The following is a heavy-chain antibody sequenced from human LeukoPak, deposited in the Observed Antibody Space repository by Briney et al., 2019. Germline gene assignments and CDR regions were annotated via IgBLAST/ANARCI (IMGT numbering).Heavy chain of an antibody. CDR3: AKRGGTTVTTSNFHMDV. D-gene: IGHD4-17*01. CDR2: IGYDGSNK. Sequence: GGSLRLSCAASGFTFSSYGMHWVRQAPGKGLEWVAFIGYDGSNKYTADSARGRFTLSRNNSRDTLYLQMNSLRAEDTAVYYCAKRGGTTVTTSNFHMDVWGKGTTVTVSS. CDR1: GFTFSSYG. J-gene: IGHJ6*03. V-gene: IGHV3-30*02.